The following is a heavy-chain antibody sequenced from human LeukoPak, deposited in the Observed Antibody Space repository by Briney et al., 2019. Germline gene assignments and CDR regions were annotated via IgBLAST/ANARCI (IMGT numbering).Heavy chain of an antibody. CDR2: ISYDGSNK. CDR1: GFTFSSYA. D-gene: IGHD5-24*01. CDR3: ARAPAGRWLQTDFDY. J-gene: IGHJ4*02. Sequence: PGGSLRLSCAASGFTFSSYAMHWVRQAPGKGLEGVADISYDGSNKYYADSVNGRFTISRDNSKNTLYLQMNSLRAEDTAVYYCARAPAGRWLQTDFDYWGQGTLVTVSS. V-gene: IGHV3-30*04.